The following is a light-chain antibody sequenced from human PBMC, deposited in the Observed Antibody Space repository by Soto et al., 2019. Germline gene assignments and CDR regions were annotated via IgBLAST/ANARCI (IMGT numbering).Light chain of an antibody. CDR2: DVS. CDR3: CSYAGNYIYV. Sequence: QSVLTQPRSVSGSPGQSVTISCTGTTSDAGGYKYVSRYQQHPGRAPKVMIYDVSKRPSGVPDRFSGSKSGNTASLTISGLQTEDEADYYCCSYAGNYIYVFGTGTKLTVL. CDR1: TSDAGGYKY. J-gene: IGLJ1*01. V-gene: IGLV2-11*01.